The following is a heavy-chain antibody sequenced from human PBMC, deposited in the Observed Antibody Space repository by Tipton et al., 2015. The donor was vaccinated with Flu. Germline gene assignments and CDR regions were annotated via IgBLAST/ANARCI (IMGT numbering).Heavy chain of an antibody. D-gene: IGHD4-17*01. CDR1: GGSFSGYY. CDR2: INHSGST. J-gene: IGHJ3*02. V-gene: IGHV4-34*01. Sequence: TLSLTCAVYGGSFSGYYWSWIRQPPGKGLEWIGEINHSGSTNYNPSLKSRVTISVDTSMNQFSLKLSSVTAADTAVYYCARAGTLGTTVTNGDAFDIWGQGTMVTVSS. CDR3: ARAGTLGTTVTNGDAFDI.